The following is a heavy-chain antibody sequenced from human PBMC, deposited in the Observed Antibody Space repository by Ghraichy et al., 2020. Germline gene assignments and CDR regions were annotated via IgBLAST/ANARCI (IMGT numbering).Heavy chain of an antibody. CDR1: GGSISSGDYY. CDR3: ARDGKGYYYDSSGGIDY. CDR2: IYYSGST. Sequence: SETRSLTCTVSGGSISSGDYYWSWIRQPPGKGLEWIGYIYYSGSTYYNPSLKSRVTISVDTSKNQFSLKLSSVTAADTAVYYCARDGKGYYYDSSGGIDYWGQGTLVTVSS. J-gene: IGHJ4*02. D-gene: IGHD3-22*01. V-gene: IGHV4-30-4*01.